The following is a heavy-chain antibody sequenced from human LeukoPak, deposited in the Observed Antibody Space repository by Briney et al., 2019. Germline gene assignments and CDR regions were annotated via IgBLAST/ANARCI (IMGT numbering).Heavy chain of an antibody. V-gene: IGHV4-34*01. CDR2: INHSGST. CDR3: ARARPYYYYYYMDV. J-gene: IGHJ6*03. CDR1: GGSSSGYY. Sequence: SETLSLTCAVYGGSSSGYYWSWIRQPPGKGLEWIGEINHSGSTNYNPSLKSRVTISVDTSKNQFSLKLSSVTAADTAVYYCARARPYYYYYYMDVWGKGTTVTVSS.